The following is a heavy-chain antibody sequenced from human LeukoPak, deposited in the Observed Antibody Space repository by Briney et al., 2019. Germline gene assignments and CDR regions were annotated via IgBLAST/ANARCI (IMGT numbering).Heavy chain of an antibody. D-gene: IGHD6-19*01. CDR2: INHSGST. J-gene: IGHJ5*02. CDR1: GGSFSGYY. Sequence: SETLSLTCAVYGGSFSGYYWSWIRQPPGKGLEWIGEINHSGSTNYNPSLKSRVTISVDTSTNQFSLKVNSVTATDTALYYCARAVTGAGLDLWGQGLLVTVSS. V-gene: IGHV4-34*01. CDR3: ARAVTGAGLDL.